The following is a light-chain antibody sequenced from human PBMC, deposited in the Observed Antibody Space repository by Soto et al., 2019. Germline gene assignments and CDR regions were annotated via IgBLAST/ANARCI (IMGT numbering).Light chain of an antibody. Sequence: QSALTQPASVSGSPGQTITISCTGTSSDVGGYDYVSWHQQHPGKAPKLMIYDVSKRPSGVSNRFSGSKSGNTASLTISGLQAEDDANYYCSSKRGSTGVFGTGTKLT. V-gene: IGLV2-14*01. CDR3: SSKRGSTGV. J-gene: IGLJ1*01. CDR2: DVS. CDR1: SSDVGGYDY.